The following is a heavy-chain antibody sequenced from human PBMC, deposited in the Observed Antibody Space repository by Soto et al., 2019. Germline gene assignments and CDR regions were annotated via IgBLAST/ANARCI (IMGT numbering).Heavy chain of an antibody. CDR2: IYYSGST. V-gene: IGHV4-59*01. CDR1: GGSISSYY. Sequence: PSETLSLTCTVSGGSISSYYWSWIRQPPGKGLEWIGYIYYSGSTNYNPSLKSRVTISVDTSKNQFSLKLSSVTAADTAVYYCARENIGRWFDPWGQGTLVTVSS. CDR3: ARENIGRWFDP. J-gene: IGHJ5*02. D-gene: IGHD2-15*01.